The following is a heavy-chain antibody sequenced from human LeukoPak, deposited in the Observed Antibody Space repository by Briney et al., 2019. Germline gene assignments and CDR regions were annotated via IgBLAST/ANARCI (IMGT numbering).Heavy chain of an antibody. CDR3: AKVGDYYGSGSYPSF. D-gene: IGHD3-10*01. CDR1: GFTFSSYG. J-gene: IGHJ4*02. Sequence: GGSLRLSCAASGFTFSSYGMSWVRQAPGKGLEWVSAISGSGGSTYYADSVKGRFTISRDNSKNTLYLQMNSLRAEDTAVYYCAKVGDYYGSGSYPSFWGQGTLVTVSS. V-gene: IGHV3-23*01. CDR2: ISGSGGST.